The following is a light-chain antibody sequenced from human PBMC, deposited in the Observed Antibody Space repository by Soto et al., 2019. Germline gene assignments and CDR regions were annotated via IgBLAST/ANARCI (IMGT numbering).Light chain of an antibody. CDR1: QGISNY. Sequence: DIQMTQSPSSLSASVGDRVTITCRASQGISNYLAWYQQKPGKVPKHLIYAASTLQSGVPSRFTGSGSGTDFTLTISSRQSEDVASYYCQKYDRVPWTFGQGTKVQIK. V-gene: IGKV1-27*01. CDR2: AAS. J-gene: IGKJ1*01. CDR3: QKYDRVPWT.